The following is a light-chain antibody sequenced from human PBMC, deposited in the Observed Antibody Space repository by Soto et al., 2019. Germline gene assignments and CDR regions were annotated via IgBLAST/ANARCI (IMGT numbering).Light chain of an antibody. V-gene: IGKV3-20*01. CDR2: GAS. CDR1: QNIGTY. Sequence: IVLTQSPGTLSLSPGERATLSCRASQNIGTYLAWYQHKPGQAPSVLIFGASTRANGVPDRFSGSGSGTDFTLTISRLEPADFAVYYCQQYGTSPRWTFGQGTKVEIK. J-gene: IGKJ1*01. CDR3: QQYGTSPRWT.